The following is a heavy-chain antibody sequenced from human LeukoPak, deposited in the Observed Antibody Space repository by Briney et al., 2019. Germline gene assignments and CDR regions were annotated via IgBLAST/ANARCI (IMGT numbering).Heavy chain of an antibody. J-gene: IGHJ4*02. CDR1: GFSFRVYF. D-gene: IGHD3-3*01. CDR3: VRGVDSARAFDF. V-gene: IGHV3-11*06. Sequence: GGSLRLSCAASGFSFRVYFMAWIRQAPGKGLEWIAFISASRGYTDYADSVKGRFTISRDKANNSLFLEMNSLRADDTAVYYCVRGVDSARAFDFWGQGTLVIVSS. CDR2: ISASRGYT.